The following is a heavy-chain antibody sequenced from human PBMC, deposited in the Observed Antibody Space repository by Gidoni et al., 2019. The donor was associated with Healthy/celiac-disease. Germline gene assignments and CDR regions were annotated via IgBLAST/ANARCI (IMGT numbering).Heavy chain of an antibody. CDR1: GFTFDDYA. CDR2: ISWNSGSI. J-gene: IGHJ4*02. Sequence: EVQLVESGGGLVQPGRSLRLSCAASGFTFDDYAMHWVRQAPGKGLDWVSGISWNSGSIGYADSVKGRFTISRDNAKNSLYLQMNSLRAEDTALYYCAKYDILTGFDYWGQGTLVTVSS. D-gene: IGHD3-9*01. V-gene: IGHV3-9*01. CDR3: AKYDILTGFDY.